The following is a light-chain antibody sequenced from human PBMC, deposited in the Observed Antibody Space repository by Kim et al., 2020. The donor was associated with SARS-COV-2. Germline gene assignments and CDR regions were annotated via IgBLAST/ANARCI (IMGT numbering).Light chain of an antibody. CDR2: KAS. J-gene: IGKJ4*01. CDR3: QHYNGYPIS. CDR1: QSSSNW. Sequence: ASEGDRVSITCRARQSSSNWLAWYQQRPGKAPKFLIYKASTLESGVPSRFSGSGSGTEFTLTISSLQPDDFATYYCQHYNGYPISFGGGTKVDIK. V-gene: IGKV1-5*03.